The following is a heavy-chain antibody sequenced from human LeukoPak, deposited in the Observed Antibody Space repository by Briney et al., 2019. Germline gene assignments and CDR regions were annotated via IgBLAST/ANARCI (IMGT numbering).Heavy chain of an antibody. Sequence: PGGSLRPSCAASGFTFAAYSMNWVRQAPGKGLEWVSSVIVPTGSMYYGDSVKGRFTISRDNAMDSLYLQMSSLRAEDTAVYYCARAFARTGDYHHFDYWGQGTLVIVSS. D-gene: IGHD7-27*01. CDR1: GFTFAAYS. J-gene: IGHJ4*02. CDR3: ARAFARTGDYHHFDY. V-gene: IGHV3-21*01. CDR2: VIVPTGSM.